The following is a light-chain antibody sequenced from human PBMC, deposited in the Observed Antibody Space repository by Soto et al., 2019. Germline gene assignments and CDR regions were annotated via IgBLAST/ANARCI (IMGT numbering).Light chain of an antibody. CDR2: EVN. V-gene: IGLV2-14*03. Sequence: QPVLTQPASVSGSPGQSITISCTGTSSDVGAYNHVSWYQQHPGKVPKVMIYEVNNRPSGVSNRFSASKSGNTASLTISGLQAEDEATYYCSSFTSGGTWVFGGGTKVPVL. CDR3: SSFTSGGTWV. J-gene: IGLJ3*02. CDR1: SSDVGAYNH.